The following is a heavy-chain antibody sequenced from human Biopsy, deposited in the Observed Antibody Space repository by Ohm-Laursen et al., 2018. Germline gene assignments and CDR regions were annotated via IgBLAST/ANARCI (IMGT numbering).Heavy chain of an antibody. CDR2: IYTSGST. Sequence: SDTLSLTCTVSGGSISSYYWNWIRQPAGKGLEWIGRIYTSGSTNFNPSLRSRVTMSVDTSKNQFSLRLNSVTAADTAVYYCARGMRTTGWPYFDYWGQGILVTVSS. CDR1: GGSISSYY. V-gene: IGHV4-4*07. D-gene: IGHD2/OR15-2a*01. CDR3: ARGMRTTGWPYFDY. J-gene: IGHJ4*02.